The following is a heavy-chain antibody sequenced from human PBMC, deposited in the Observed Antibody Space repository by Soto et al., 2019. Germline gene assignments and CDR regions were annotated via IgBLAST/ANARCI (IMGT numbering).Heavy chain of an antibody. V-gene: IGHV4-59*01. Sequence: SETLSLTCTVSSGSISSYYWSWIRQPPGKGLEWIGYIYYSGSTNYNPSLKSRVTISVDTSKNQFSLKLSSVTAADTAVYYCARDNWGSFGYWGQGTLVTVSS. CDR2: IYYSGST. J-gene: IGHJ4*02. CDR3: ARDNWGSFGY. D-gene: IGHD7-27*01. CDR1: SGSISSYY.